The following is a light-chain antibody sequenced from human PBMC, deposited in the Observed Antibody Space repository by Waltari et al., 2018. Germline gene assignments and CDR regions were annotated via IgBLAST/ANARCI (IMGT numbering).Light chain of an antibody. CDR1: RSNIGSNY. Sequence: QSVLTQPPSASGTPGQRVTISCSGSRSNIGSNYVYWYQQLPGTAPKLLIYRNTQRPPGVPYRFSGSKSGTSASLAISGLRSEDEADYYCAAWDDSLSGRVFGGGTKVTVL. J-gene: IGLJ3*02. CDR3: AAWDDSLSGRV. V-gene: IGLV1-47*01. CDR2: RNT.